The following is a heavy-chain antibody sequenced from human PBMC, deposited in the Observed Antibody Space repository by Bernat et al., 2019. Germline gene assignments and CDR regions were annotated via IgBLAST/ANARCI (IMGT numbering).Heavy chain of an antibody. V-gene: IGHV3-30*18. CDR3: AKSWYYGSGSVDY. CDR2: ISYDGSNK. J-gene: IGHJ4*02. Sequence: QVQLVESGGGVVQPGRSLRLSCAASGFTFSSYGMHWVRQAPVKVLEWVAVISYDGSNKYYADSVKGRFTISRDNSKNTLYLQMNSLRAEDTAVYYCAKSWYYGSGSVDYWGQGTLVTVSA. D-gene: IGHD3-10*01. CDR1: GFTFSSYG.